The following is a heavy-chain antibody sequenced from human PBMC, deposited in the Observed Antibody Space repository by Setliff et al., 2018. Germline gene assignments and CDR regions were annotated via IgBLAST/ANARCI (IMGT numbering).Heavy chain of an antibody. CDR1: GGSISDYY. CDR3: ARVSSYGSGSYYYYYYGMDV. V-gene: IGHV4-34*01. J-gene: IGHJ6*02. CDR2: INHSGST. D-gene: IGHD3-10*01. Sequence: TSETLSLTCGGYGGSISDYYWSWIRQPPGKGLEWIGEINHSGSTNYNPSLKSRVTISLDTSTNQVSLKLSSVTAADTAVYYCARVSSYGSGSYYYYYYGMDVWGQGTTVTVSS.